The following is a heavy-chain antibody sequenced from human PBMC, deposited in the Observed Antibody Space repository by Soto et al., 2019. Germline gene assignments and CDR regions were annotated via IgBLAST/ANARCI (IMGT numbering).Heavy chain of an antibody. D-gene: IGHD5-12*01. Sequence: GGSLRLSCAASGFTFSSYSMNWVRQAPGKGLEWVSSISSSSSYIYYADSVKGRFTISRDNAKNSLYLQMNSLRAEDTAVYYCARDPLDPADIVATIQGGEFDYWGQGTLVTVSS. CDR1: GFTFSSYS. CDR2: ISSSSSYI. CDR3: ARDPLDPADIVATIQGGEFDY. V-gene: IGHV3-21*01. J-gene: IGHJ4*02.